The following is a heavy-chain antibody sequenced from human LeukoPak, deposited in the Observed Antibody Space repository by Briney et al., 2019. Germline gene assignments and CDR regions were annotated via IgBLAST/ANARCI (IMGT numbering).Heavy chain of an antibody. V-gene: IGHV1-8*01. Sequence: ASVRVSCKASGNTFTSYDINWVRQAAGQGLEWMGWMKPNSGSTGYAHKFQGRGTMTRKTSINTAYMELSSPRSEAPAVYYCARGEPYCSGGSCYSWGQGTLVTVSS. J-gene: IGHJ4*02. CDR3: ARGEPYCSGGSCYS. D-gene: IGHD2-15*01. CDR1: GNTFTSYD. CDR2: MKPNSGST.